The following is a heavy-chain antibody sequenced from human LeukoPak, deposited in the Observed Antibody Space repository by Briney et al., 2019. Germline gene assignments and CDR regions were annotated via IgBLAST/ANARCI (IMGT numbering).Heavy chain of an antibody. D-gene: IGHD3-22*01. CDR3: ARDAVRDSSGYYFVGYFDY. V-gene: IGHV1-69*13. J-gene: IGHJ4*02. CDR2: IIPIFGTA. CDR1: GGTFSSHA. Sequence: ASVKVSCKASGGTFSSHAISWVRQAPGQGLEWMGGIIPIFGTANYAQKFRGRVTITADESTSTAYMELSSLRSEDTAVYYCARDAVRDSSGYYFVGYFDYWGQGTLVTVSS.